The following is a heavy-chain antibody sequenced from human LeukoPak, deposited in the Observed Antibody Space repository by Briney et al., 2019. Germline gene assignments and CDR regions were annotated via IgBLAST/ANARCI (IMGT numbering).Heavy chain of an antibody. CDR3: ARESRYYDSSGDIDY. CDR2: IIPIFGTA. D-gene: IGHD3-22*01. J-gene: IGHJ4*02. CDR1: GGTFSSYA. Sequence: SVKVSCKASGGTFSSYAISWVRQAPGQGLEWMGRIIPIFGTANYAQKFQGRVTITTDESTSTAYMELSSLRSEDTAVYYCARESRYYDSSGDIDYWGQGTLVTVSS. V-gene: IGHV1-69*05.